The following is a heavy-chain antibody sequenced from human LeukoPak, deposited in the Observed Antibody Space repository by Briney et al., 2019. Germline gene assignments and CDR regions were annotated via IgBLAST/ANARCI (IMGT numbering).Heavy chain of an antibody. CDR2: ISSSGSTI. CDR3: ASDPGGVGVDY. CDR1: GFTFSSYA. J-gene: IGHJ4*02. D-gene: IGHD3-16*01. V-gene: IGHV3-48*04. Sequence: GGSLRLSCAASGFTFSSYAMSWVRQAPGKGLEWVSYISSSGSTIYYADSVKGRFTISRDDAKNSLYLQMNSLRAEDTAVYYCASDPGGVGVDYWGQGTLVTVSS.